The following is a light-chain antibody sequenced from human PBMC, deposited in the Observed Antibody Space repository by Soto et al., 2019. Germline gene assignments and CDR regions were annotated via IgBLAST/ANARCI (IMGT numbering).Light chain of an antibody. CDR1: QSISSY. V-gene: IGKV1-39*01. Sequence: DIQMTQSPSSLSASVGYRVTITCRASQSISSYLNWYQQKPGKAPKLLIYAASSLQSGVPSRLRGSRSGTDFTLTISSLQPEDFATYYCQQSYSTITFGQGTRLEIK. J-gene: IGKJ5*01. CDR2: AAS. CDR3: QQSYSTIT.